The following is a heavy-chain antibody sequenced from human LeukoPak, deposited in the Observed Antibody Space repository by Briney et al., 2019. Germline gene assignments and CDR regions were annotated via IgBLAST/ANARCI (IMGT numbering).Heavy chain of an antibody. CDR2: IFTSGNT. J-gene: IGHJ4*02. V-gene: IGHV4-4*07. D-gene: IGHD4-17*01. CDR3: ARAREYGDYFDF. CDR1: GGSISTYY. Sequence: SETLSLTCTVSGGSISTYYWSWIRQPAGKGLEYIGRIFTSGNTDYNPSLKSRVTMSIDTSKKQFSLKVSSATAADTAVYYCARAREYGDYFDFWGQGTLVTVSS.